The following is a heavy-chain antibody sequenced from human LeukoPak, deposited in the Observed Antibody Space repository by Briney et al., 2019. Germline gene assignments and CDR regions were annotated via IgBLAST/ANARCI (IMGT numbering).Heavy chain of an antibody. J-gene: IGHJ4*02. D-gene: IGHD5-24*01. V-gene: IGHV3-21*01. CDR2: ISSSSSYI. CDR1: GFTFSSYS. Sequence: GGSLRLSCAASGFTFSSYSMNWVRQDPGKGLEWVSSISSSSSYIYYADSVKGRFTISRDNAENTVYLQMNSLRAEDTAVYYCASKRWLQSSFDYWGQGTLVTVSS. CDR3: ASKRWLQSSFDY.